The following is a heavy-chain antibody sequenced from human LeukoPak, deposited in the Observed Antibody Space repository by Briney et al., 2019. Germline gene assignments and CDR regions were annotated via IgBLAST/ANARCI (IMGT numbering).Heavy chain of an antibody. D-gene: IGHD3-22*01. CDR2: INPNSGGT. Sequence: SVKVSCKASGYIFTGYYMHGVRQAPGQGLEWMGRINPNSGGTNYAQKFQGRVTMTRDTSISTAYMELSRLRSYDRARYYCSRGSNYYDSSGLAFDIWGQGTMITVSS. CDR1: GYIFTGYY. CDR3: SRGSNYYDSSGLAFDI. V-gene: IGHV1-2*06. J-gene: IGHJ3*02.